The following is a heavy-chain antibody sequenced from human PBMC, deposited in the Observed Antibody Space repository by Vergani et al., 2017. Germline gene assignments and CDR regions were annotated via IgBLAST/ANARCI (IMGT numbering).Heavy chain of an antibody. CDR3: AREGYCINGVCFTLFDV. Sequence: QAQLQQWGGGLLKPSETLSLTCAIYGGSFNAYWWTWIRQPPGKGLEWIGEIRHDGITHYSPSLKSRVTISIDTSTHQFSLNLRSVTAADTAVYYCAREGYCINGVCFTLFDVWGQGALVTVSS. CDR2: IRHDGIT. D-gene: IGHD2-8*01. J-gene: IGHJ4*02. V-gene: IGHV4-34*01. CDR1: GGSFNAYW.